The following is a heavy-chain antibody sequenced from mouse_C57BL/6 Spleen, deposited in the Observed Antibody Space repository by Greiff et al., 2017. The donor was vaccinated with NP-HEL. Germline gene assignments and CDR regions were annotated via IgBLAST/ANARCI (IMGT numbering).Heavy chain of an antibody. CDR1: GYAFSSSW. CDR2: IYPGDGDT. D-gene: IGHD2-3*01. J-gene: IGHJ4*01. V-gene: IGHV1-82*01. Sequence: VQLQESGPELVKPGASVKISCKASGYAFSSSWMNWVKQRPGKGLEWIGRIYPGDGDTNYNGKFKGKATLTADKSSSTAYMQLSSLTSEDSAVYFCARNGYYADYYAMDYWGQGTSVTVSS. CDR3: ARNGYYADYYAMDY.